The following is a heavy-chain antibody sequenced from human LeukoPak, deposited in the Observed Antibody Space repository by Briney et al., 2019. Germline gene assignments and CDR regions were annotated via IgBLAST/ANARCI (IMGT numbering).Heavy chain of an antibody. V-gene: IGHV3-23*01. Sequence: GGSLRLSCATSGFTFSSYSMNWVRQAPGRKGLQWISGISGSGGITYYAESVKGRFTISRDNSRNTLYLEMNSLRGEDTAVYYCAKAETGLAAAGHFDYWGQGTLVTVSS. CDR1: GFTFSSYS. D-gene: IGHD6-25*01. CDR3: AKAETGLAAAGHFDY. CDR2: ISGSGGIT. J-gene: IGHJ4*02.